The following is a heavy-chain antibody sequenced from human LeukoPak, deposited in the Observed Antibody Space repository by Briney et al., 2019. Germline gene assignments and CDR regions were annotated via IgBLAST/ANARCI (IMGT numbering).Heavy chain of an antibody. D-gene: IGHD3-16*01. Sequence: PSETLSLTRAVYGGSFSGYYWSWTRQPPGKGLEWIGEINHSGSTNYNPSLKSRVTISVDTSKNQFSLKLSSVTAADTAVYYCARVAYDYVWGSPKHFDYWGQGTLVTVSS. CDR2: INHSGST. J-gene: IGHJ4*02. V-gene: IGHV4-34*01. CDR3: ARVAYDYVWGSPKHFDY. CDR1: GGSFSGYY.